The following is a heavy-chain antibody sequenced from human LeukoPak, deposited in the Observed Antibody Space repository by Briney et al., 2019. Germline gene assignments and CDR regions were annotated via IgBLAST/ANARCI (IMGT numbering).Heavy chain of an antibody. J-gene: IGHJ6*02. CDR3: ARVLWFGGRDYYYGMDV. Sequence: ASVKVSCKASGYTFTSYYMHWVRQAPGQGLEWMGWINPNSGGTNYAQKFQGRVTMTRDTSISTAYMELSRLRSDDTAVYYCARVLWFGGRDYYYGMDVWGQGTTVTVSS. V-gene: IGHV1-2*02. CDR2: INPNSGGT. CDR1: GYTFTSYY. D-gene: IGHD3-10*01.